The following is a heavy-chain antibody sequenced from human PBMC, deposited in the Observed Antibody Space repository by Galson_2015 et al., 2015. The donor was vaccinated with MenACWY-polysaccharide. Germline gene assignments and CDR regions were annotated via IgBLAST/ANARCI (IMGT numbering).Heavy chain of an antibody. D-gene: IGHD2-2*01. CDR2: ISYDATNK. Sequence: SLRLSCAASGFTFSSYAIHWVRQAPGKGLDWVAVISYDATNKYYGDSVEGRFTISRDNSKNTLYLQMNSLRGEDTAVYYCARSYCSRTTCYGMDVWGQGTTVTASS. V-gene: IGHV3-30-3*01. CDR3: ARSYCSRTTCYGMDV. CDR1: GFTFSSYA. J-gene: IGHJ6*02.